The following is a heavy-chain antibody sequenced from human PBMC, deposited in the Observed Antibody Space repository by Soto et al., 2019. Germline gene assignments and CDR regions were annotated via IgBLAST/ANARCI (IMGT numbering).Heavy chain of an antibody. D-gene: IGHD3-22*01. V-gene: IGHV3-23*01. J-gene: IGHJ2*01. CDR3: AKDPRDFRNDSSGLGYFDL. Sequence: EAQLLESGGDLVQPGGSLRLSCAASGFTFNNYAMSWVRQAPGKGLEWVSSISGSGYSTYYADSVRGRFTISRDNYKNTLYLQRDSLRDEDTAVYYCAKDPRDFRNDSSGLGYFDLWGRGTLVIVSS. CDR1: GFTFNNYA. CDR2: ISGSGYST.